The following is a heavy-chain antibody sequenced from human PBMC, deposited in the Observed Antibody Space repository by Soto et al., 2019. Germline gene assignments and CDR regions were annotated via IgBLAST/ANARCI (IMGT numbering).Heavy chain of an antibody. CDR1: GFTFIDHD. CDR3: ANWGKSGSDY. D-gene: IGHD3-16*01. CDR2: ISGSAGTI. Sequence: EVKLLEAGGALVQPGGSLRLSCEASGFTFIDHDMSWVRQAPGKGLEWLSGISGSAGTIYYADSAKGRFIISRDNSHNTLHLQMSSLRAEDTAVYYCANWGKSGSDYWGQGTLVTISS. J-gene: IGHJ4*02. V-gene: IGHV3-23*01.